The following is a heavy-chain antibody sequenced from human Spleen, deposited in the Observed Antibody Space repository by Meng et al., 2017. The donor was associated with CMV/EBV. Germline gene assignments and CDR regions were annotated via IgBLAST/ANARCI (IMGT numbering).Heavy chain of an antibody. Sequence: GGSLRLFCAASGFTFNTYSMNWVRQAPGQGLEWISYINSGSSTIFYADSVRGRFTISRDNAKNSLYLQMKSLRVEDTAVYYCARDPATGTEAFHIWGLGTLVTVSS. CDR3: ARDPATGTEAFHI. CDR1: GFTFNTYS. CDR2: INSGSSTI. D-gene: IGHD1-1*01. J-gene: IGHJ3*02. V-gene: IGHV3-48*04.